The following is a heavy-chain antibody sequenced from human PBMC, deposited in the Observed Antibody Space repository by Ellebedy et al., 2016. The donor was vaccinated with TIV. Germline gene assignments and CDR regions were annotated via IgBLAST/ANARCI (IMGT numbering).Heavy chain of an antibody. CDR1: GFTFSNYW. CDR3: AGVPAAMFDP. V-gene: IGHV3-74*01. CDR2: INTDGTTI. D-gene: IGHD2-2*01. J-gene: IGHJ5*02. Sequence: GGSLRLXCAASGFTFSNYWMHWVRQAPGKGLVWVSRINTDGTTINYADSVKGRFTISRDNAKNTLYLQMNSLRAEDTAVYYCAGVPAAMFDPWGQGTLVTVSS.